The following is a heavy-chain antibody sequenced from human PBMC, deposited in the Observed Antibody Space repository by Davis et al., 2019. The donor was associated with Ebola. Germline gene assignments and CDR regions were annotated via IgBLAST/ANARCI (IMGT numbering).Heavy chain of an antibody. Sequence: GGSLRLSCAASGFTFAAYGMSWVRQAPGKGLEWVSGIIWNGGRRGYADSVKGRFTISRDSSKNSLFLHMNSLTIEDTGMYYCAKGPYEYDSSGYLEANYFQRWGQGTLVTVSS. D-gene: IGHD3-22*01. CDR1: GFTFAAYG. CDR2: IIWNGGRR. CDR3: AKGPYEYDSSGYLEANYFQR. V-gene: IGHV3-20*04. J-gene: IGHJ1*01.